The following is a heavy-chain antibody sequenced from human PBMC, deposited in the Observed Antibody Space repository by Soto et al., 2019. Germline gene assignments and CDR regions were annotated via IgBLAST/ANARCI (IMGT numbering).Heavy chain of an antibody. CDR1: GYGFTTYG. J-gene: IGHJ4*02. D-gene: IGHD3-10*01. V-gene: IGHV1-18*01. CDR3: VRVSYGDY. Sequence: QVHLVQSGAEVKKPGASVKVSCKGSGYGFTTYGITWVRQAPGQGREWMAWISAHNGNTNYAQKLQGRVTVTRDTSQSTAYMELMIVRSDDTAVYYCVRVSYGDYWGEGALVTFSS. CDR2: ISAHNGNT.